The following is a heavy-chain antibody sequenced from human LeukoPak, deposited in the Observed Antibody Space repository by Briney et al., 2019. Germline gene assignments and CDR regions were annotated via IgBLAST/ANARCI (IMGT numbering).Heavy chain of an antibody. V-gene: IGHV4-59*01. CDR1: GGSIGSYH. CDR3: ARVASKGGMDV. Sequence: PSETLSLTCSVSGGSIGSYHWSWIRQPPGKGLEWIGHVHYTWNTKYNPSLTGRVSISLNRSKNQFSLSLSSLTAADTAVYYCARVASKGGMDVWGQGTTVIVSS. D-gene: IGHD5/OR15-5a*01. J-gene: IGHJ6*02. CDR2: VHYTWNT.